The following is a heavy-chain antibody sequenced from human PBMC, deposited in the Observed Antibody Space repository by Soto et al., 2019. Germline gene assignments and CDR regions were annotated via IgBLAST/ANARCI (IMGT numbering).Heavy chain of an antibody. CDR3: AKDRGIVVVPAAPDY. V-gene: IGHV3-30*18. Sequence: GGSLRLSCAASGFTFSSYGMHWVRQAPGKGLEWVAVISYDGSNKYYADSVKGRFTISRDNSKNTLYLQMNSLRAEDTAVYYCAKDRGIVVVPAAPDYWGQGTLVTVSS. D-gene: IGHD2-2*01. CDR2: ISYDGSNK. CDR1: GFTFSSYG. J-gene: IGHJ4*02.